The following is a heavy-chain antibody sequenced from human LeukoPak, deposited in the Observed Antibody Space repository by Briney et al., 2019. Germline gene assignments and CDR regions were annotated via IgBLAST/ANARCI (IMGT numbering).Heavy chain of an antibody. CDR1: GFTFSSYA. V-gene: IGHV3-23*01. CDR3: ARGIPMDSWFDP. CDR2: ISGSGGST. Sequence: GGSLRLSCAASGFTFSSYAMSWVRQAPGKGLEWVSAISGSGGSTYYADSVKGRFTISRDNSKNSLYLQMNSLRAEDTAVYYCARGIPMDSWFDPWGQGTLVTVSS. D-gene: IGHD2-2*02. J-gene: IGHJ5*02.